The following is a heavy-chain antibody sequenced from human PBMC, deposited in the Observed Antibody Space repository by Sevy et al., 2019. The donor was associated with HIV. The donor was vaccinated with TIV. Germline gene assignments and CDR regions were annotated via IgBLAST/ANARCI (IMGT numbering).Heavy chain of an antibody. D-gene: IGHD2-15*01. J-gene: IGHJ4*02. Sequence: GGSLRLSCAAAGFTFSNAWMSWVRQSPGKGLEWVGRIRSKAGGGTTDYATIVKGKFTISRDDSRDILYLQLNSLETEDTAVYYCTTDHRRDGIVVVPFEYWGQGTLVTVSS. CDR1: GFTFSNAW. V-gene: IGHV3-15*01. CDR3: TTDHRRDGIVVVPFEY. CDR2: IRSKAGGGTT.